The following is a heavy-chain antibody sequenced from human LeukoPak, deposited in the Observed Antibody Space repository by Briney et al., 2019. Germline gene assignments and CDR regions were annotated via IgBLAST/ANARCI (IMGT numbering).Heavy chain of an antibody. V-gene: IGHV3-11*01. CDR1: GFTFSDYY. Sequence: PGGSLRHSCAASGFTFSDYYMTWIRQAPGKGLEWVSYISSSGSTRYYVDAVKGRFTISRDNAKNSLYLQMNSLRAEDTAVYYCARVAVAGTLAFDIWGQGTMVTVSS. D-gene: IGHD6-19*01. CDR2: ISSSGSTR. CDR3: ARVAVAGTLAFDI. J-gene: IGHJ3*02.